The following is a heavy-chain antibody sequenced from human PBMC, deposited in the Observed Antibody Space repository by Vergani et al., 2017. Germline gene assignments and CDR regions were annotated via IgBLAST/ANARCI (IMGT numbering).Heavy chain of an antibody. D-gene: IGHD3-10*01. J-gene: IGHJ4*02. Sequence: EVQLVPSGAEVQTPGESLRISCKGSGYSFTSYWISWVRQMPGKGLEWMGRIDPSDSYTNYSPSFQGHVTISADKSISTAYLQWSSLKASDTAMYYCARLQLYYYGSGSYYGGLDYWGQGTLVTVSS. CDR2: IDPSDSYT. CDR1: GYSFTSYW. V-gene: IGHV5-10-1*03. CDR3: ARLQLYYYGSGSYYGGLDY.